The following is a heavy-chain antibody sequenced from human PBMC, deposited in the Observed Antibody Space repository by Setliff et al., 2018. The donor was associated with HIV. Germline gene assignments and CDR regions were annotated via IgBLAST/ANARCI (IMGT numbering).Heavy chain of an antibody. CDR2: IASRFDGETT. V-gene: IGHV3-15*04. J-gene: IGHJ3*02. CDR1: GFTFSNAW. CDR3: VTDEKVAFDM. Sequence: GESLKISCVASGFTFSNAWMTWVRQGPGKGLEWVGRIASRFDGETTDYAAPVRGRFTFSRDDSKNTLYLQMNSLKTEDTAVYYCVTDEKVAFDMWGQGTMVTVSS.